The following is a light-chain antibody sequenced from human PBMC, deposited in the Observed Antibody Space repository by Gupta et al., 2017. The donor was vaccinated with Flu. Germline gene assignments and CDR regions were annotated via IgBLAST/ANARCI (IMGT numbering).Light chain of an antibody. CDR3: QSEYCGNRDVV. CDR2: EDN. J-gene: IGLJ2*01. CDR1: SGSIATTY. Sequence: KFMLTQTHSVSESPGQAVTISFTRSSGSIATTYVQWFQQRPGRSPTTLIYEDNQTLTGVSDRLARSLDSFPSAASLTISGLEPDDDADYYCQSEYCGNRDVVFGGGTKLTVL. V-gene: IGLV6-57*01.